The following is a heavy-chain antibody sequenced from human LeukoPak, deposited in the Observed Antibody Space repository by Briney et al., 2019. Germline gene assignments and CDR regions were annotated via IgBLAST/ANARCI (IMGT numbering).Heavy chain of an antibody. Sequence: PSETLSLTCTVSGGSISSYYWSWIRQPPGKGLEWIGSIFFNGSTYYSSSLKSRVTISVDTSKNQFSLRLRFVTAADTAVYYCARDAGFDIWGHGTMVTVSS. V-gene: IGHV4-59*12. CDR2: IFFNGST. J-gene: IGHJ3*02. CDR1: GGSISSYY. CDR3: ARDAGFDI.